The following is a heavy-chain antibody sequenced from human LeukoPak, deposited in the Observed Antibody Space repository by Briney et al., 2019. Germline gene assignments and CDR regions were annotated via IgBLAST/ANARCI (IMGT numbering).Heavy chain of an antibody. CDR2: IYYSGST. D-gene: IGHD3-10*01. CDR1: GGSISSYY. CDR3: ARSRVRGPLGY. J-gene: IGHJ4*02. Sequence: SETLSLTCTVSGGSISSYYWSWLRQPPGKGLEWIGYIYYSGSTNYNPSLKSRVTISVDTSKNQFSLKLSSVTAADTAVYYCARSRVRGPLGYWGQGTLVTVSS. V-gene: IGHV4-59*12.